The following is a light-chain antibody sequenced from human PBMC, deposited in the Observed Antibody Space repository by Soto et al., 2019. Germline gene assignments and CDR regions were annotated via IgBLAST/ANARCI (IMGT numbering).Light chain of an antibody. V-gene: IGKV3-15*01. J-gene: IGKJ5*01. Sequence: DIVMTQSPATLSVAPGERVTFSYWASQGVSRKLAWYQHKPGQAPRLLISGASTGATGIPARFSGSGSGTEFTLTISSLQSEDCAIYYCQQRSNWPPRITFGQGTRLEIK. CDR3: QQRSNWPPRIT. CDR2: GAS. CDR1: QGVSRK.